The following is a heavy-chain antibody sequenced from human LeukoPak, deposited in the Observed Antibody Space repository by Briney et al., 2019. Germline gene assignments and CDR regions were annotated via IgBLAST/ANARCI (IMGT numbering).Heavy chain of an antibody. CDR1: GGSISSGSYY. CDR2: THTSGST. J-gene: IGHJ3*02. V-gene: IGHV4-61*02. D-gene: IGHD1-26*01. CDR3: ARLVGDRGLDAFDI. Sequence: SSETLSLTCTVSGGSISSGSYYWSWIRQPAGKGLEWIGRTHTSGSTNYNPSLKSRVTISVDTSKNQFSLKLSSVTAADTAVYYCARLVGDRGLDAFDIWGQGTMVTVSS.